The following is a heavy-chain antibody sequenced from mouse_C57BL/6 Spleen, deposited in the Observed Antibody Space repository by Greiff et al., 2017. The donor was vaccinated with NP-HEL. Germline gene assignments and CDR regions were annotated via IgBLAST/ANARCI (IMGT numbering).Heavy chain of an antibody. Sequence: VQLQQSGPELVKPGASVKISCKASGYAFSSSWMNWVKQRPGKGLEWIGRIYPGDGDTNYNGKFKGKATLTADKSSSTAYMQLSSLTSEDSAVYFCARSYYGSSYRFAYWGQGTLVTVSA. J-gene: IGHJ3*01. D-gene: IGHD1-1*01. CDR3: ARSYYGSSYRFAY. V-gene: IGHV1-82*01. CDR2: IYPGDGDT. CDR1: GYAFSSSW.